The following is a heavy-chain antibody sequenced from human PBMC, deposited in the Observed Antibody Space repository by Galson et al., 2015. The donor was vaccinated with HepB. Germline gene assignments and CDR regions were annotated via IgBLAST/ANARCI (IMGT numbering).Heavy chain of an antibody. V-gene: IGHV3-30*04. CDR3: ARSPAAAAFFDF. Sequence: LTLTCTFSGFSLNDNAVGVAWVRQAPGKGLECVALRDSVKGRFTISRDYSKSTLYLQMNSLRDEDTAIYYCARSPAAAAFFDFWGQGTLLTVSS. CDR1: GFSLNDNAVG. J-gene: IGHJ4*02. CDR2: R. D-gene: IGHD6-13*01.